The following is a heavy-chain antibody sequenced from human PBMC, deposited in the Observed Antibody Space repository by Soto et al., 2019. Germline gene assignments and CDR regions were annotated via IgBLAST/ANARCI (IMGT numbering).Heavy chain of an antibody. CDR3: ARSQYSGSYYFGDFDY. Sequence: GASVKVSCKASGYTITSYGISWVRQAPGQGLEWMGGIIPIFGTANYAQKFQGRVTITADESTSTAYMELSSLRSEDTAVYYCARSQYSGSYYFGDFDYWGQGTLVTVSS. V-gene: IGHV1-69*13. CDR1: GYTITSYG. J-gene: IGHJ4*02. D-gene: IGHD1-26*01. CDR2: IIPIFGTA.